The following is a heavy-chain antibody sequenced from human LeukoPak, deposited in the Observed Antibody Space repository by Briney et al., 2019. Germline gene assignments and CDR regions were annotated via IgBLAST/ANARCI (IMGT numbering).Heavy chain of an antibody. Sequence: PGGSLRLSCAASGFTFSNAWMSWVRQAPGKGLEWVGRIKSKTDGGTTDYAAPVKGRFTISRDDSKNTLYLQMNSLKTEDTAVYYCTTIRGYCSSTSCYALDYCGQGTLVTGSS. CDR3: TTIRGYCSSTSCYALDY. CDR2: IKSKTDGGTT. V-gene: IGHV3-15*01. CDR1: GFTFSNAW. J-gene: IGHJ4*02. D-gene: IGHD2-2*01.